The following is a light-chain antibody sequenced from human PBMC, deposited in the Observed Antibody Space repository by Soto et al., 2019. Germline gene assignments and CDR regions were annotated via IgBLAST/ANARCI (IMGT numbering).Light chain of an antibody. CDR3: QQYYSTPVT. CDR1: QSVSSN. V-gene: IGKV3-15*01. Sequence: ERVMTQSPATLSVSPGERVTLSCRASQSVSSNLVWYHQKPGQAPRLLISDASTRATGIPARFSGSGSGTDFTLTISSLQSEDVAVYYCQQYYSTPVTFGRGTKVDIK. J-gene: IGKJ4*02. CDR2: DAS.